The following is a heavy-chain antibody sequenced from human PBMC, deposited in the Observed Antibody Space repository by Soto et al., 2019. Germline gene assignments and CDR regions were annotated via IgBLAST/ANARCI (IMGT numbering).Heavy chain of an antibody. CDR2: IKSKTDGGTI. Sequence: PGGSLRLSCAASGFTFSNAWMNWVRQAPGKGLEWGARIKSKTDGGTIDYAAPVKGRFTISRDDSKNTLYLQMNSLKAEGTAVYYCTTLSITIYGVVLMDVWGQGTTVTVSS. CDR3: TTLSITIYGVVLMDV. V-gene: IGHV3-15*07. CDR1: GFTFSNAW. D-gene: IGHD3-3*01. J-gene: IGHJ6*02.